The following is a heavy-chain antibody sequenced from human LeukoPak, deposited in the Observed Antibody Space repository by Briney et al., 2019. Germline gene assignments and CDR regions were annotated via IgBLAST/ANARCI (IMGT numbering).Heavy chain of an antibody. Sequence: SETLSLTCIVSGGSISSISSNNYHWGWIRQPPGKGPEWIGSIYYSGSTYYNPSLKSRVTISVDTSKSQFSLKLSSVTAADTALYYCAREMGVVTAHGIDVWGQGTTVTVSS. V-gene: IGHV4-39*02. CDR2: IYYSGST. D-gene: IGHD4-23*01. CDR1: GGSISSISSNNYH. CDR3: AREMGVVTAHGIDV. J-gene: IGHJ6*02.